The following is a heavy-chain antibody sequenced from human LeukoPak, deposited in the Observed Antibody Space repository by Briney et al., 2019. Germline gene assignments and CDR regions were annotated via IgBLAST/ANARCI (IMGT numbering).Heavy chain of an antibody. CDR2: IIPILGIA. CDR1: GGTFSSYA. Sequence: SVKVSCKASGGTFSSYAISWVRQAPGQGLEWMGRIIPILGIANYAQKFQGRVTITADKSTSTAYMELSSLRSEDTAVYYCARHIVVVPAAIHALDIWGQGTMVTVSS. J-gene: IGHJ3*02. V-gene: IGHV1-69*04. D-gene: IGHD2-2*01. CDR3: ARHIVVVPAAIHALDI.